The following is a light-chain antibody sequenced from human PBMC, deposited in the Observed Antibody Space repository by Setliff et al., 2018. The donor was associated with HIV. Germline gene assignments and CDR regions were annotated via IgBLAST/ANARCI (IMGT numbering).Light chain of an antibody. V-gene: IGLV1-36*01. CDR3: AVWDDRLNDVI. Sequence: QSVLTQPPSVSEAPRQRVTISCSGSSSNIEKNAVNWYQQVPGKAPKLLIYYDDLLPSGVSDRFSGSKSGTSASLAISGLQAEDEADYYCAVWDDRLNDVIFGGGTQLTVL. CDR1: SSNIEKNA. J-gene: IGLJ2*01. CDR2: YDD.